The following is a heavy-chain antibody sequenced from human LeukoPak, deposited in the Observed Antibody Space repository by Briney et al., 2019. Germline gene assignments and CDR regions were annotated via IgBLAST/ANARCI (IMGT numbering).Heavy chain of an antibody. Sequence: SETLSLTCTVSVGSLSSYYWSCMRHPPGRGREWFGHIYYSGSTNYNPSLKSRVTISVDTSKNQFSLKLSSVTAADTAVYYCSGTVSTVTKYNGMDVWGQGTTVTVSS. CDR3: SGTVSTVTKYNGMDV. J-gene: IGHJ6*02. V-gene: IGHV4-59*01. CDR1: VGSLSSYY. D-gene: IGHD4-17*01. CDR2: IYYSGST.